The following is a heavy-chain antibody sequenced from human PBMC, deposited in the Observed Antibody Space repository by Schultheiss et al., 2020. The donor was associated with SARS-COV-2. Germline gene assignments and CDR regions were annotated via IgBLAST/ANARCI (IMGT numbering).Heavy chain of an antibody. D-gene: IGHD3-22*01. CDR2: INHSGST. CDR1: GGSFSGYF. J-gene: IGHJ5*02. Sequence: SQTLSLTCAVYGGSFSGYFWSWLRQPPGKGLEWIGEINHSGSTNYNPSLKSRVTISVDTSKNQFSLKLSSVTAADTAVYYCARQMQTKITLIVVVIKNWFDPWGQGTLVTVSS. CDR3: ARQMQTKITLIVVVIKNWFDP. V-gene: IGHV4-34*01.